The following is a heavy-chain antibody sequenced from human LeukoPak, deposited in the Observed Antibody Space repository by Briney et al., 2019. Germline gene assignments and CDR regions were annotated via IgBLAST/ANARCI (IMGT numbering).Heavy chain of an antibody. CDR2: IKQDGSEK. Sequence: GGSLRLSCAASGFTFSRYWMSWVRQAPGKGLEWVANIKQDGSEKYYVDSVKGRFTISKDNTQNSLYLQMNSLRAEDTAVYYCARVRWSSGSDAFDIWGQGTMVTVSS. J-gene: IGHJ3*02. V-gene: IGHV3-7*01. CDR1: GFTFSRYW. CDR3: ARVRWSSGSDAFDI. D-gene: IGHD3-10*01.